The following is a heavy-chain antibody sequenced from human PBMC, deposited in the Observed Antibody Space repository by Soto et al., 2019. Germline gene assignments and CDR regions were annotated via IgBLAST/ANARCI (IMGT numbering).Heavy chain of an antibody. V-gene: IGHV1-69*02. Sequence: QVQLVQSGAEVKKPGSSVKVSCKASGGTFSSYTISWVRQAPGQGLEWMGRIIPILGIANYAQKFQGRVTITADKYTSTAYMELSSLRSEDTAVYYCARAGSRYCSSTSCYFWFDPWGQGTLVTVSS. J-gene: IGHJ5*02. CDR2: IIPILGIA. CDR3: ARAGSRYCSSTSCYFWFDP. CDR1: GGTFSSYT. D-gene: IGHD2-2*01.